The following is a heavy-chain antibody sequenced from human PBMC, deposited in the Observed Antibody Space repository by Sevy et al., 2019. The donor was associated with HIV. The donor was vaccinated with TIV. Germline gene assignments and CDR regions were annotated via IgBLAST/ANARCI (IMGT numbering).Heavy chain of an antibody. CDR1: GFTLRTYA. J-gene: IGHJ3*02. CDR2: IFKSGDVT. D-gene: IGHD3-22*01. CDR3: AGARYGSSGCLDAFDI. Sequence: GGSLRLSCVASGFTLRTYAMNWVRQAPGKGLKWVSTIFKSGDVTYYADSVKGRFTIARDNSKNIVYLHMNSLRAEDTALYFCAGARYGSSGCLDAFDIWGQGTMVTVSS. V-gene: IGHV3-23*01.